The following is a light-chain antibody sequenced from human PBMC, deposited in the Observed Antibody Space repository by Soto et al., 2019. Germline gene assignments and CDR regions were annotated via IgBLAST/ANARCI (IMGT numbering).Light chain of an antibody. CDR2: WAS. J-gene: IGKJ3*01. CDR3: QQYYSIPYT. V-gene: IGKV4-1*01. Sequence: DIVMTQSPDSLAVSLGERATINCKSSQSVLYSSNNKNYLAWYQQKPGQPPKLLIYWASTRESGVPDRFSGSGSGTDFTLTISSLQAEDVAVYYCQQYYSIPYTFGPGIKVDIK. CDR1: QSVLYSSNNKNY.